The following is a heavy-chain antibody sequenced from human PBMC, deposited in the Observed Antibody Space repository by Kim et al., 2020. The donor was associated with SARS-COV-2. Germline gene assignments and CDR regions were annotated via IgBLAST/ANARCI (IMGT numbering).Heavy chain of an antibody. V-gene: IGHV3-23*01. CDR1: GFTFSNYA. J-gene: IGHJ4*02. CDR2: ITGSGDST. CDR3: ARLTSGWFEDY. Sequence: GGSLRLSCAASGFTFSNYAMTWVCQAPGQGLEWVSAITGSGDSTFYADSVKGRFTISRDNSKNTLYLQLNSLRAEDTAVYYCARLTSGWFEDYWGQRTLVTVSS. D-gene: IGHD6-19*01.